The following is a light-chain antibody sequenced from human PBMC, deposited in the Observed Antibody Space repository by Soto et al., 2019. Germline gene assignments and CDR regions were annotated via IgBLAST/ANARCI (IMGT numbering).Light chain of an antibody. Sequence: EIVLTQSPATLSLSPGDRATLSCRASQSVSSRYLAWYQQKPGQAPRLLIYGASNRATGIRDRFSGSGSGTDFTLTISRLEPEDFAVYYCHQYGSSPTFGQGTKVDIK. V-gene: IGKV3-20*01. CDR3: HQYGSSPT. CDR2: GAS. CDR1: QSVSSRY. J-gene: IGKJ1*01.